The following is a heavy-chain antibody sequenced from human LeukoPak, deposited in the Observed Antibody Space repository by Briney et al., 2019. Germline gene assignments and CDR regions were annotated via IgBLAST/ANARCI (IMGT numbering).Heavy chain of an antibody. D-gene: IGHD3-16*02. CDR1: GFTFSSYS. V-gene: IGHV3-48*02. CDR2: ISSSSTTI. Sequence: GGSLRLSCAASGFTFSSYSMNWVRQAPGKGLEWVSYISSSSTTIYYADSVKGRFTISRDNAKNSLYLQMNSLRDEDTAVYYCVYRASSLSGMDVWGKGTTITVSS. CDR3: VYRASSLSGMDV. J-gene: IGHJ6*03.